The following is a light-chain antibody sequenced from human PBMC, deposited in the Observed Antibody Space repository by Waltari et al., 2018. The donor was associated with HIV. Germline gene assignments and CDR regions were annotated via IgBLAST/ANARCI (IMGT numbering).Light chain of an antibody. V-gene: IGLV3-1*01. J-gene: IGLJ1*01. CDR1: SLGNRF. Sequence: SYDLTQPPSVSVSPGQTASITCSGASLGNRFVSWYQQRPGQSPMLVIYQDSKRPSGIPERFSGSNSGHTATLTISETQALDEAAYYCQAWDTSAYVFGTGTEVTVL. CDR2: QDS. CDR3: QAWDTSAYV.